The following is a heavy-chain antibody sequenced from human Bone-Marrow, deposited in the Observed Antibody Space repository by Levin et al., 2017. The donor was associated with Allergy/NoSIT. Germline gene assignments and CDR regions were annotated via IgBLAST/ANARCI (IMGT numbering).Heavy chain of an antibody. V-gene: IGHV4-34*01. D-gene: IGHD3-10*01. CDR3: ARRPPLYYYGSFPFDP. CDR1: GGSFSGYY. CDR2: INHSGST. J-gene: IGHJ5*02. Sequence: NASETLSLTCAVYGGSFSGYYWSWIRQPPGKGLEWIGEINHSGSTNYNPSLKSRVTISVDTSKNQFSLKLSSVTAADTAVYYCARRPPLYYYGSFPFDPWGQGTLVTVSS.